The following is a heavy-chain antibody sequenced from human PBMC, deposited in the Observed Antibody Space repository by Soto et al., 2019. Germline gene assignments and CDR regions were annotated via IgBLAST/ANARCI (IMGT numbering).Heavy chain of an antibody. Sequence: GASVKVSFKASGYTFTSYGISWVRQAPGQGLEWMGWISAYNGNTNYAQKLQGRVTMTTDTSTSTAYMELRSLRSDDTAVYYCARVNERYDHGDDAFDIWGQGTMVTVSS. CDR1: GYTFTSYG. V-gene: IGHV1-18*01. J-gene: IGHJ3*02. CDR2: ISAYNGNT. CDR3: ARVNERYDHGDDAFDI. D-gene: IGHD4-17*01.